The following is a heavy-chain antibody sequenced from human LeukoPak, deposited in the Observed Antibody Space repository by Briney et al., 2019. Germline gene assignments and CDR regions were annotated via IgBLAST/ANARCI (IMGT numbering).Heavy chain of an antibody. D-gene: IGHD2-15*01. CDR2: ISYGGSNK. CDR3: AKDVGMIGYCSGGSCYAIDY. V-gene: IGHV3-30*18. J-gene: IGHJ4*02. Sequence: QTGGSLRLSCVASGFSSYGIHWVRQAPGKGLEWVAVISYGGSNKFYADSVKGRFTISRDNSKNTLYLQMNSLRAEDTAVYYCAKDVGMIGYCSGGSCYAIDYWGQGTLVTVSS. CDR1: GFSSYG.